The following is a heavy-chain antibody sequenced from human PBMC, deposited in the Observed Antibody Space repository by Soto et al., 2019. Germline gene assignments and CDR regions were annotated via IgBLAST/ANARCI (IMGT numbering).Heavy chain of an antibody. V-gene: IGHV3-23*01. D-gene: IGHD1-1*01. CDR3: ARFGMATTKRSPPYYIDY. Sequence: GGSLRLSCTASGFTFSSYAMSWVRQAPGKGLEWVSSISGSGGGTYYADSVKGRFTFSRDNSKNTLYLQMNSLRAEDTAVYYCARFGMATTKRSPPYYIDYWGQGALVTVSS. CDR2: ISGSGGGT. J-gene: IGHJ4*02. CDR1: GFTFSSYA.